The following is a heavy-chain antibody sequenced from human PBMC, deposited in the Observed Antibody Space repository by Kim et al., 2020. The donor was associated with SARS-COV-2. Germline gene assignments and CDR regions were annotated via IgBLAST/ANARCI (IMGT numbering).Heavy chain of an antibody. CDR1: GFTFTSYW. J-gene: IGHJ4*02. V-gene: IGHV3-7*03. CDR3: ATSRTFDY. Sequence: GGSLRLSCAASGFTFTSYWMSWVRQAPGKVLEWVANIKQDGSEKYYVDSVRGRFTISRDNAKNSLYLQMNSLRAEDTAVYYCATSRTFDYWGQGTLVTVSS. CDR2: IKQDGSEK.